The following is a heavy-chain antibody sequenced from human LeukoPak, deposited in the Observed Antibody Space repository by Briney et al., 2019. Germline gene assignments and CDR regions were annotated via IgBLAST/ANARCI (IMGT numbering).Heavy chain of an antibody. CDR3: ARHVKITFGGVIALYYFDY. CDR1: GYSFTSYW. D-gene: IGHD3-16*02. Sequence: GESLKISCKGSGYSFTSYWIGWVRQMPGKGLEWMGIIYPGDSDTRYSPSFQGQVTISADKSISTAYLQWSSLKASDTAMYYCARHVKITFGGVIALYYFDYWGQGTLVTASS. CDR2: IYPGDSDT. V-gene: IGHV5-51*01. J-gene: IGHJ4*02.